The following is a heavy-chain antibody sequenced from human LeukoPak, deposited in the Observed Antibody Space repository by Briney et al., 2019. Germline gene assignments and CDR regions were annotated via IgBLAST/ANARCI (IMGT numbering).Heavy chain of an antibody. V-gene: IGHV1-2*02. J-gene: IGHJ4*02. CDR3: ARDLNAPYYYDSSGYYYFDY. CDR1: GYTFTGYY. Sequence: ASVKVSCKASGYTFTGYYMHWVRQALGQGLEWMGWINPNSGGTNYAQKFQGRVTMTRDTSISTAYMELSRLRSDDTAVYYCARDLNAPYYYDSSGYYYFDYWGQGTLVTVSS. CDR2: INPNSGGT. D-gene: IGHD3-22*01.